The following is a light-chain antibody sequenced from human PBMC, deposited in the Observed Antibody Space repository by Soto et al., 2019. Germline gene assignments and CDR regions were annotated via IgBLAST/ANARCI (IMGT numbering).Light chain of an antibody. CDR3: CSYAGSNTYV. CDR1: SSDVGSYNL. CDR2: EGS. J-gene: IGLJ1*01. Sequence: QSALTQPASVSGSPGQSITISCTGTSSDVGSYNLVSWYQQYPGKAPKLMIYEGSKRPSGVSNRFSGSKSGNTASLTISGLQAEDEADYYCCSYAGSNTYVFGTGTKLTVL. V-gene: IGLV2-23*01.